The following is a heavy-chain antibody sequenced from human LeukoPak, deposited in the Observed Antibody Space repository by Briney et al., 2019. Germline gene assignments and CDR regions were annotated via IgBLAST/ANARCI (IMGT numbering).Heavy chain of an antibody. CDR1: GGSVNTYY. CDR3: ARGGSAYHEYYFDS. V-gene: IGHV4-4*07. Sequence: SETLSLTCTVSGGSVNTYYWSWIRQPAGKGLEWIGRIYISGITNYNPSLKGRVTMSVDTSKNQFSLNLSSVSAADTAVYYCARGGSAYHEYYFDSWGQGALVTVSS. CDR2: IYISGIT. D-gene: IGHD3-22*01. J-gene: IGHJ4*02.